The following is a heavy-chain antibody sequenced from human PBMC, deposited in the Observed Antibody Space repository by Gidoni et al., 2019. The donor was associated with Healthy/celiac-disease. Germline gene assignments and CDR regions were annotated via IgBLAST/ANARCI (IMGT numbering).Heavy chain of an antibody. CDR1: GFTFSSYA. Sequence: EVQLVESGGGLVQPGGSLRLSCAASGFTFSSYAMSWVRQAPGKGLEWVSAISGSGGSTYYADSVKGRFTISRDNSKNTLYLQMNSRRAEDTAVYYCAKETGIAVDGGEWEIDYWGQGTLVTVSS. J-gene: IGHJ4*02. V-gene: IGHV3-23*04. CDR2: ISGSGGST. D-gene: IGHD6-19*01. CDR3: AKETGIAVDGGEWEIDY.